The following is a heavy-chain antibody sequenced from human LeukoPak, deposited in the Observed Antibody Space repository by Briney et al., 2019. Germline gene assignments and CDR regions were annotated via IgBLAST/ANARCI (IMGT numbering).Heavy chain of an antibody. V-gene: IGHV3-66*01. J-gene: IGHJ4*02. CDR3: AAAVINSSGYLDY. D-gene: IGHD3-22*01. Sequence: GGSLRLSCAASGFTVSSNYMSWVRQAPGKGLKWVSVIYSGGSTYYADSVKGRFTISRDNSKNTLYLQMNSLRAEDTAVYYCAAAVINSSGYLDYWGQGTLVTVSS. CDR1: GFTVSSNY. CDR2: IYSGGST.